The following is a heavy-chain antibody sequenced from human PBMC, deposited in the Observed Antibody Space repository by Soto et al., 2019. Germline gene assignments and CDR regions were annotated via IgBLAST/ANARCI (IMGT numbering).Heavy chain of an antibody. V-gene: IGHV3-7*03. CDR2: IKKDGSEK. CDR1: GITFSAYW. CDR3: ASRPPGTNYLGVLDY. D-gene: IGHD1-26*01. Sequence: GGSLRLSWAASGITFSAYWMTCVRQAPGKGLEWVASIKKDGSEKYYVDSVKGRFTISRDNARKSLYLQMYSLRADDTAVYYCASRPPGTNYLGVLDYWGQGALVTVSS. J-gene: IGHJ4*02.